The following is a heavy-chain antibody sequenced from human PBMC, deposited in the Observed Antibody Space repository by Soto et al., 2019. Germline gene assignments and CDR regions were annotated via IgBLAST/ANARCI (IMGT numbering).Heavy chain of an antibody. CDR1: GDSVSSNSAA. Sequence: SQTLSLTCAISGDSVSSNSAAWNWIRQSPSRGLEWLGRTYYRSKWYNDYAVSVKSRITINPDTSKNQFSLQLNSVTPEDTAVYYCARDRCSSTSCQSYYYYGMDVWGQGTTVTVSS. V-gene: IGHV6-1*01. J-gene: IGHJ6*02. D-gene: IGHD2-2*01. CDR3: ARDRCSSTSCQSYYYYGMDV. CDR2: TYYRSKWYN.